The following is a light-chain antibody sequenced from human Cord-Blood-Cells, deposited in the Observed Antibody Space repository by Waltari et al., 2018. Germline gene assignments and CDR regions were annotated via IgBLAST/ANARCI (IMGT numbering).Light chain of an antibody. CDR1: SSDVGGYNY. Sequence: QSALTQPASVSGSPGQSITISCTGTSSDVGGYNYVSWYQQHPGKAPKLMIYDVSNRPSGVSNRFSGSKSGNTASPTSSGLQAEDEADYYCSSYTSSSTWVFGGGTKLTVL. J-gene: IGLJ3*02. CDR3: SSYTSSSTWV. V-gene: IGLV2-14*03. CDR2: DVS.